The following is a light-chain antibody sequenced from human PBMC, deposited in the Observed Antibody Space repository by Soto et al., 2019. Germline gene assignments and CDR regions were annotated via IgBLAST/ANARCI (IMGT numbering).Light chain of an antibody. CDR2: AAS. V-gene: IGKV1-27*01. Sequence: QMTESPTSVSASVGDRVAFTCRASQGISNYLAWYQQKPGKVPKLLIYAASTLQSGVPSRFSGSGSGTDFTLTISSLQPEDVATYYCQKYNSAPLTFGQGTKVDIK. CDR1: QGISNY. CDR3: QKYNSAPLT. J-gene: IGKJ1*01.